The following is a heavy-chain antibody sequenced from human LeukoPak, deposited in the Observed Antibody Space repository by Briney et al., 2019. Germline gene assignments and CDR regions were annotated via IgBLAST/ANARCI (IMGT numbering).Heavy chain of an antibody. D-gene: IGHD3-3*01. Sequence: ASVKVSCKASGGTFSSYAISWVRQAPGQGLEWMGGIIPIFGTANYAQKFQGRVTITTDESTSTAYMELSSLRSEDTAVCYCARVGMDYDFWSGYSHQYYFDYWGQGTLVTVSS. CDR2: IIPIFGTA. CDR1: GGTFSSYA. J-gene: IGHJ4*02. CDR3: ARVGMDYDFWSGYSHQYYFDY. V-gene: IGHV1-69*05.